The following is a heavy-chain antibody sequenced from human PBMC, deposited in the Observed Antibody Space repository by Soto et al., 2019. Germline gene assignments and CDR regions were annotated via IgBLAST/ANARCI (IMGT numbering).Heavy chain of an antibody. D-gene: IGHD2-21*02. CDR3: ARDKTVVTPSGYYYYYGMDV. Sequence: PSETLSLTCAVYGGSFANYYWNWIRQPPGKGLEWIGEINYSGSTDYNPSLESRVTISVDTSKNQFSLKLSSVTAADTAVYYCARDKTVVTPSGYYYYYGMDVWGQGTTVTVSS. V-gene: IGHV4-34*01. J-gene: IGHJ6*02. CDR1: GGSFANYY. CDR2: INYSGST.